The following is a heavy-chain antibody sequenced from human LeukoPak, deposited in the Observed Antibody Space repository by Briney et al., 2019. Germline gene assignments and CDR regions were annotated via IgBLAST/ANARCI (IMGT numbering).Heavy chain of an antibody. CDR2: INPSGGST. CDR1: GYTVTSYY. V-gene: IGHV1-46*01. Sequence: ASVKVSCKASGYTVTSYYMHWVRQAPGQGLEWMGIINPSGGSTSYAQKFQGRVTMTRDMSTSTVYMELSSLRSEDTAVYYCARVDRYYDILTGRKNYFDYWGQGTLVTVSS. D-gene: IGHD3-9*01. J-gene: IGHJ4*02. CDR3: ARVDRYYDILTGRKNYFDY.